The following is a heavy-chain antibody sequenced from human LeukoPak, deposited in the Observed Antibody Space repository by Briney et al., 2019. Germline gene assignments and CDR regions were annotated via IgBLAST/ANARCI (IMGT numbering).Heavy chain of an antibody. Sequence: PSETLSLTCIVSGGSISSYYWSWIRQPPGKGLEWIGYIYYSGSTNYNPSLKSRVTISVDTSKNQFSLKLSSVTAADTAVYYCARDPGHYYGSGARFDPWGQGTLVTVSS. CDR1: GGSISSYY. CDR3: ARDPGHYYGSGARFDP. V-gene: IGHV4-59*01. CDR2: IYYSGST. D-gene: IGHD3-10*01. J-gene: IGHJ5*02.